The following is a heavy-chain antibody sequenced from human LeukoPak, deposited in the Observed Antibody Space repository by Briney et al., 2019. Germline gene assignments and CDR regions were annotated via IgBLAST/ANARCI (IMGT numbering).Heavy chain of an antibody. CDR1: GFTFSDYY. CDR2: ISSSSSYT. V-gene: IGHV3-11*06. Sequence: SPGGSLRLSCAASGFTFSDYYMSWIRQAPGKGLEWVSYISSSSSYTNYADSVKGRFTISRDNAKNSLYLQMNSLRAEDTAVYYCARAGVCSSTSCYAGENGQLSDYWGQGTLVTVSS. D-gene: IGHD2-2*01. J-gene: IGHJ4*02. CDR3: ARAGVCSSTSCYAGENGQLSDY.